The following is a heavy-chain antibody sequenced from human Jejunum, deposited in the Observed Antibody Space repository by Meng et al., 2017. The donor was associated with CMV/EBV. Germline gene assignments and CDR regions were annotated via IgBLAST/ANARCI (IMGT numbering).Heavy chain of an antibody. V-gene: IGHV3-30*02. CDR1: GCTFSAYG. Sequence: QVRLVESGGGVVQPGESLGLSCATSGCTFSAYGMLWVRQVPGKGLEWVTFIRNDGSNKYYVDSVKGRFTTSRDNSKNTVYLQVNSLRVEDTAVYYCVKEGLKYWGQGTLVTVSS. CDR3: VKEGLKY. CDR2: IRNDGSNK. J-gene: IGHJ4*02.